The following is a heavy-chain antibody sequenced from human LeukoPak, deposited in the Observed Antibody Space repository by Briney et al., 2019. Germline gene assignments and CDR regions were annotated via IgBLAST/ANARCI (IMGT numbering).Heavy chain of an antibody. J-gene: IGHJ4*02. D-gene: IGHD6-13*01. CDR2: IYPGDSDT. V-gene: IGHV5-51*01. Sequence: GESLKISCKGSGYSFTSYWIGWVRQMPGKGLEWMGIIYPGDSDTRYSPSFQGQVTISADKSISTAYLQWCSLKASDTAMYYCARHYSSSWYYFDYWGQGTLVTVSS. CDR3: ARHYSSSWYYFDY. CDR1: GYSFTSYW.